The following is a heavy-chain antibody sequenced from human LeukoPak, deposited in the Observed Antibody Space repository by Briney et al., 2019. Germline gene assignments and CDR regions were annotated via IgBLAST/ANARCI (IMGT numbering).Heavy chain of an antibody. CDR3: ARDYVWGSNNWFDP. V-gene: IGHV4-4*07. CDR1: GGSISYYY. CDR2: IYTSGRT. J-gene: IGHJ5*02. D-gene: IGHD3-16*01. Sequence: SETLSLTCTVSGGSISYYYWNWIRQPAGKGLEWIGRIYTSGRTYYNPSLKSRVSMSVDTSKNQFSLKLSSVTAADTAVYYCARDYVWGSNNWFDPWGQGTLVTVSS.